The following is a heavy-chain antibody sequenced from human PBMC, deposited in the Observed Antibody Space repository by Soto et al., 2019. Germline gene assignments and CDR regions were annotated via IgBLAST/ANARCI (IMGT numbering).Heavy chain of an antibody. V-gene: IGHV3-48*03. CDR3: ARDIVVVVAATPGLYYYYGMDV. CDR2: ISSSGSTI. J-gene: IGHJ6*02. Sequence: GGSLRLSCAASGFTFSSYEMNWVRQAPGKGLEWVSYISSSGSTIYYADSVKGRFTISRDNAKNSLYLQMNSLRAEDTTVYYCARDIVVVVAATPGLYYYYGMDVWGQGTTVTVSS. CDR1: GFTFSSYE. D-gene: IGHD2-15*01.